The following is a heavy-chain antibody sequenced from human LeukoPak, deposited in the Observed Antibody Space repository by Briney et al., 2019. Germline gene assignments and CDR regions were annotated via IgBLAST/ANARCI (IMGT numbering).Heavy chain of an antibody. D-gene: IGHD3-9*01. CDR1: GFTFSSYA. CDR3: AKSVSDWGSAFDI. CDR2: ISYDGTNK. V-gene: IGHV3-30*18. Sequence: PGRSLRLSRAASGFTFSSYAMHWVRQAPGKGLEWAVVISYDGTNKYYGESVKGRFTITRENSKNTLFLQMDNLRVEDTAVYYCAKSVSDWGSAFDIWGQGTMVTVSS. J-gene: IGHJ3*02.